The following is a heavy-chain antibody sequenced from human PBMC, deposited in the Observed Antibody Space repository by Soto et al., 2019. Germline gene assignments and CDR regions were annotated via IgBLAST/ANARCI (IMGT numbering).Heavy chain of an antibody. V-gene: IGHV4-59*08. D-gene: IGHD6-13*01. CDR2: IYYSGSS. CDR1: GGSIGNSY. Sequence: SETLYLTCTVSGGSIGNSYWSWILQSPGKGLEWIGYIYYSGSSNYNPSLKSRVSISVDTSKNQFSLKLSSVTAADTAVYYCARHSSSWPIFDYWGQGTLVTVS. J-gene: IGHJ4*02. CDR3: ARHSSSWPIFDY.